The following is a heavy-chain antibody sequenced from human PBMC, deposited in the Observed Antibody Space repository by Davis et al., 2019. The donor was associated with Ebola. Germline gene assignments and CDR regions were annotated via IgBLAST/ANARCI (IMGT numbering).Heavy chain of an antibody. CDR3: ARAARGDRDY. Sequence: ASVKVSCKASGYIFTTYGISWVRQAPGQGLEWMGWISTYNGNTNYAQKFQGRVTLTTDTSTSTASMELRSLRSDDTAVYYCARAARGDRDYWGQGTLVTVSS. CDR2: ISTYNGNT. V-gene: IGHV1-18*01. D-gene: IGHD3-16*01. CDR1: GYIFTTYG. J-gene: IGHJ4*02.